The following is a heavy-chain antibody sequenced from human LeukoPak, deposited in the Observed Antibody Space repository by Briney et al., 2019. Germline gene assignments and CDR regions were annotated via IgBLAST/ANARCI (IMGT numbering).Heavy chain of an antibody. CDR3: ARVRIGETSYDASDV. Sequence: SETLSLTCTVSGGSISSYYWTWIRQPPGKGLEWIGDIYSTGGTNYNPYLKRRVTISVNTSKNQFSLKLSSVTAADTAVYFCARVRIGETSYDASDVWGLGTMVTVSP. V-gene: IGHV4-59*13. J-gene: IGHJ3*01. D-gene: IGHD1-26*01. CDR2: IYSTGGT. CDR1: GGSISSYY.